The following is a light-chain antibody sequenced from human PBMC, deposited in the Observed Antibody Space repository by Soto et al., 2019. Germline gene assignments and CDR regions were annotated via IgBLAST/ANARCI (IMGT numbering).Light chain of an antibody. CDR2: KAS. V-gene: IGKV1-5*03. CDR1: QSISSW. CDR3: QQYNTYY. Sequence: DVQITQSPATRSASVVDRVTITCRASQSISSWLAWYQQKPGKAPKLLIYKASTLESGVPSRFSGSGSGTEFTLTISNLQPDDFATYYCQQYNTYYFGQGTKVDIK. J-gene: IGKJ2*01.